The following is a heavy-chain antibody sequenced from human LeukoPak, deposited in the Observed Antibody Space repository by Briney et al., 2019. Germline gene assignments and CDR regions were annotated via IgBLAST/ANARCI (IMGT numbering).Heavy chain of an antibody. J-gene: IGHJ2*01. Sequence: GGSLRLSCAASGFTFSTYTMTWVRQAPGKGLEWVSSITGDCNYIFYADSVKGRFTISRDNAQNSLFLELNSLRGEDTAVYYCARDSLTYFYGSGSFYDWYIDLWGRGTLVTVSS. D-gene: IGHD3-10*01. CDR3: ARDSLTYFYGSGSFYDWYIDL. CDR2: ITGDCNYI. CDR1: GFTFSTYT. V-gene: IGHV3-21*01.